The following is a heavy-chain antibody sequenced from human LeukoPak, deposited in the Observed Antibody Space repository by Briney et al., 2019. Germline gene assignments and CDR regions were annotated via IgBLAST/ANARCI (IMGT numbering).Heavy chain of an antibody. J-gene: IGHJ4*02. CDR2: ISESSIST. CDR3: AKAGNTAWSAVDY. D-gene: IGHD2-15*01. V-gene: IGHV3-23*01. CDR1: GFTFSNYA. Sequence: SGGSLRLSGAAPGFTFSNYALSWVRQAPGKGLKWFSSISESSISTYYADSVKGRFTISRDIAKNTLYLQMNSLRADDTAVYYCAKAGNTAWSAVDYWGRGTLVTVSS.